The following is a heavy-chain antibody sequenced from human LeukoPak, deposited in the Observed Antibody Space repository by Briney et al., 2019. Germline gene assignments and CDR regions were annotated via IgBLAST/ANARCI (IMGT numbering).Heavy chain of an antibody. Sequence: PGESLKISCKGSGYSFTSYWIGWVRPMPGKGLEWMGIIYPGDSDTRYSPFFQGQVTISADKSISTAYLQRSSLKASDTAMYYCARLGSWFGESYYFDYWGQGTLVTVSS. V-gene: IGHV5-51*01. CDR1: GYSFTSYW. CDR2: IYPGDSDT. D-gene: IGHD3-10*01. CDR3: ARLGSWFGESYYFDY. J-gene: IGHJ4*02.